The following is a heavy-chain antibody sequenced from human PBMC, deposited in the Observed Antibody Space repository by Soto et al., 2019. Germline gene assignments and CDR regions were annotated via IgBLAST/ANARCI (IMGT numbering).Heavy chain of an antibody. CDR1: GFTFSSYA. D-gene: IGHD6-6*01. Sequence: GGSLRLSCAASGFTFSSYAMSWVRQAPGKGLEWVSAISGSGGSTYYADSVKGRFTISRDNSKNTLYLQMNSLRAEDTAVYYCAKDQMVQQLVFRRYYYYYMDVWGKGTTVTVSS. J-gene: IGHJ6*03. V-gene: IGHV3-23*01. CDR3: AKDQMVQQLVFRRYYYYYMDV. CDR2: ISGSGGST.